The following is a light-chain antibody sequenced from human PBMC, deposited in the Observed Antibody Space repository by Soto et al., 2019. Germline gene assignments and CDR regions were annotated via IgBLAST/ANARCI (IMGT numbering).Light chain of an antibody. Sequence: EIVLTQSPATLSLSPGERATLSCRASQSVSSYLAWYQQKPGQAPRLLIYDASNRATGIPARFSGSGSGTDFPLNISSLEPEDFAVYYCQQRSNWLYTFGQGTKLEIK. CDR1: QSVSSY. J-gene: IGKJ2*01. CDR3: QQRSNWLYT. V-gene: IGKV3-11*01. CDR2: DAS.